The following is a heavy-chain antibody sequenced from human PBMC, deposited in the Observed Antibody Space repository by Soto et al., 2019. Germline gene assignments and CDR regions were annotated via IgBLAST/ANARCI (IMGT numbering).Heavy chain of an antibody. V-gene: IGHV5-51*01. CDR1: GYSFTSYW. CDR3: TRLATYDDILSGYYFDY. J-gene: IGHJ4*02. D-gene: IGHD3-9*01. Sequence: PGASLKISCKGSGYSFTSYWIAWVRQMPGKGLEWMGIIFPGDSSSRYSPSFQGQVTIPADKSISTAYLQWSSLKASDTAMYYCTRLATYDDILSGYYFDYWGQGTLVTVSS. CDR2: IFPGDSSS.